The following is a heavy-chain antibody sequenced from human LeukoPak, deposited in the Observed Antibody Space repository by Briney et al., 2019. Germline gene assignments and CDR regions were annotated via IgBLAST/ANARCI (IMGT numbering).Heavy chain of an antibody. CDR3: ARHVDTAMVPKTDAFDI. CDR2: IYYSGST. CDR1: GGSISSYY. V-gene: IGHV4-59*08. D-gene: IGHD5-18*01. Sequence: SETLSLACTVSGGSISSYYWSWIRQPPGKGLEWIGYIYYSGSTNYNPSLKSRVTISVDTSKNQFSLKLSSVTAADTAVYYCARHVDTAMVPKTDAFDIWGQGTMVIVSS. J-gene: IGHJ3*02.